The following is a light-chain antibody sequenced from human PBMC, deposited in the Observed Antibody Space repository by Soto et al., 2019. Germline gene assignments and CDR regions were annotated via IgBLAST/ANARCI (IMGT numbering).Light chain of an antibody. CDR1: QDISNY. Sequence: DIQMTQSPSSLSASVGDRVTITCQASQDISNYLNWYQQKPGKAPKLLIYDASNLETGVPSSFSGNEYGTDFTFTISSLQPDDIATYYYHHYDNRPISFGKGTRLEIK. CDR2: DAS. CDR3: HHYDNRPIS. J-gene: IGKJ5*01. V-gene: IGKV1-33*01.